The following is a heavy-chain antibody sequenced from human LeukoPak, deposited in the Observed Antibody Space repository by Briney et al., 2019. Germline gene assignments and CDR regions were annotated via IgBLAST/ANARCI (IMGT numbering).Heavy chain of an antibody. J-gene: IGHJ6*03. CDR1: GGSFSGYY. V-gene: IGHV4-34*01. CDR2: INHRGRT. CDR3: ARGAFRHGSGSLTFYYYYYMDV. D-gene: IGHD3-10*01. Sequence: SETLSLTCAVYGGSFSGYYWSGLRQPPGKGGEWIGEINHRGRTNYHPSLKSRVTISVDTSKTPFSLKLSSVTAADTAVYYCARGAFRHGSGSLTFYYYYYMDVWGKGTTVTVSS.